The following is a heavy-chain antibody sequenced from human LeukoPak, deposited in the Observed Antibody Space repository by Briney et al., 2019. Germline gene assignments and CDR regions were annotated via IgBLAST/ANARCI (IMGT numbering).Heavy chain of an antibody. CDR3: AKGQQLPRYYYYMDV. D-gene: IGHD6-13*01. CDR2: IRYDGSNK. J-gene: IGHJ6*03. V-gene: IGHV3-30*02. Sequence: PGGSLRLSCAASGFTFSSYGMHWVRQAPGKGLEWVAFIRYDGSNKYYADSVKGRFTISRDNSKNTLYLQMNSLRAEDTAVYYCAKGQQLPRYYYYMDVWGKGTTVTASS. CDR1: GFTFSSYG.